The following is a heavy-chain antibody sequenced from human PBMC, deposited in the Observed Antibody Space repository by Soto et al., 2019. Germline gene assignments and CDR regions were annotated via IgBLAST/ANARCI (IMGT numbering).Heavy chain of an antibody. D-gene: IGHD1-7*01. CDR1: GGSFSGYY. V-gene: IGHV4-34*01. J-gene: IGHJ5*02. Sequence: SETLSLTCAVYGGSFSGYYWSWIRQPPGKGLEWIGEINHSGSTNYNPSLKSRVTISVDTSKNQFSLKLSSVTAADTAVYYCARRCQELRSRWRVNWFDPWGQGTLVTVSS. CDR3: ARRCQELRSRWRVNWFDP. CDR2: INHSGST.